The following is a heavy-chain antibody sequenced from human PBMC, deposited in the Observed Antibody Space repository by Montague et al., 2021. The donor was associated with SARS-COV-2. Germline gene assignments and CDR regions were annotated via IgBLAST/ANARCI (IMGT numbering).Heavy chain of an antibody. V-gene: IGHV4-59*01. D-gene: IGHD3-22*01. CDR2: IYYSGST. Sequence: SETLSLTCTVSGGSISSCYWSWIRQPPGKGLEWIGYIYYSGSTNYNPSLKSRVTISVDTSKNQFSLKLSSVTAADTAVYYCAREVRYSDDISGPGAFDIWGQGTMVTVSS. J-gene: IGHJ3*02. CDR3: AREVRYSDDISGPGAFDI. CDR1: GGSISSCY.